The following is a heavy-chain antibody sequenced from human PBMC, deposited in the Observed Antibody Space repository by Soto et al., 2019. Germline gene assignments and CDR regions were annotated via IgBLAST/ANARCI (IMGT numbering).Heavy chain of an antibody. CDR2: IDPSDSYT. V-gene: IGHV5-10-1*01. CDR3: ARVQWPSEDYYGMDV. CDR1: GYSFTSYW. D-gene: IGHD1-26*01. Sequence: GESLKISCKGSGYSFTSYWISWVRQMPGKGLEWMGRIDPSDSYTNYSPSFQGHVTISADKSISTAYLQWSSLNASDTAMYYCARVQWPSEDYYGMDVWGQGTTVTVSS. J-gene: IGHJ6*02.